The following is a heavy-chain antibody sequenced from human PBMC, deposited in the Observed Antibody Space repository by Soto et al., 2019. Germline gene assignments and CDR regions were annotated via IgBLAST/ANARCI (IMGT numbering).Heavy chain of an antibody. V-gene: IGHV3-30-3*01. CDR1: GFTFSSYA. CDR2: ISYDGSNK. Sequence: QVQLVESGGGVVQPGRSLRLSCAASGFTFSSYAMHWVRQAPGKGLEWVAVISYDGSNKYYADSVKGRFTISRDNSKNRLYLQMNSLRAEDTAVYYCARDKSDYDFWSGYGWGSGGHAFDIWGQGTMVTVSS. D-gene: IGHD3-3*01. J-gene: IGHJ3*02. CDR3: ARDKSDYDFWSGYGWGSGGHAFDI.